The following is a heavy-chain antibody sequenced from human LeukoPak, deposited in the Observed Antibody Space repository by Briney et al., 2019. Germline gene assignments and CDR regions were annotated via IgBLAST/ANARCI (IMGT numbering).Heavy chain of an antibody. CDR2: ISSSGTTI. CDR1: GFTFSTYN. CDR3: ARNRVLDY. V-gene: IGHV3-48*02. J-gene: IGHJ4*02. D-gene: IGHD6-6*01. Sequence: GGSLRLSCAASGFTFSTYNINWVRQAPGKGLEWVSYISSSGTTIDYADSVKGRFTVSRDNAKNSLYLQMNSLRDEDTAVYYCARNRVLDYWGQGTLVTVSS.